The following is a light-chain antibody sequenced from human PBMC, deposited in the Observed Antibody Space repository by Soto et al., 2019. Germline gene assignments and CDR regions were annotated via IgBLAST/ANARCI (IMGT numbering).Light chain of an antibody. CDR1: QSVSTY. Sequence: EIVLTQSPATLFLSPGERATLSCRASQSVSTYLAWYQQKPGQAPRLLIYDASNRATGIPARFSGSGSGTDFTLTINSLAPEDFAVYYCQQRRNWPGAFGPGTKLDIK. CDR3: QQRRNWPGA. CDR2: DAS. V-gene: IGKV3-11*01. J-gene: IGKJ3*01.